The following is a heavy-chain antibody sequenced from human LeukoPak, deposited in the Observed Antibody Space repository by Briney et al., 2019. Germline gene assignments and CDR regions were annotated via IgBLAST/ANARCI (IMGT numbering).Heavy chain of an antibody. CDR2: IYHSGST. J-gene: IGHJ3*02. CDR1: GGSISSGGYS. Sequence: SQTLSLTCAVSGGSISSGGYSWSWIRQPPGKGLEWIGYIYHSGSTYYNPSLKSRVTISVDRSKNQFSLKLSSVTAADTAVYYCARGKYYYDSSGFHPGAFDIWGQGTMVTVSS. D-gene: IGHD3-22*01. CDR3: ARGKYYYDSSGFHPGAFDI. V-gene: IGHV4-30-2*01.